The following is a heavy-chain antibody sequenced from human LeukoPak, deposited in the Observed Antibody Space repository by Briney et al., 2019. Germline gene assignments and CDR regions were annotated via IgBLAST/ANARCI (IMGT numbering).Heavy chain of an antibody. CDR3: AKDLLGYCSGGSCYSLGY. V-gene: IGHV3-30*02. CDR2: IRYDGSNK. CDR1: GFTFSSYG. J-gene: IGHJ4*02. Sequence: GGSLRLSCAASGFTFSSYGMHWVRQAPGKGLEWVAFIRYDGSNKYYADSVKGRFTISRDNSKNTLYLQVNSLRAEDTAVYYCAKDLLGYCSGGSCYSLGYWGQGTLVTVSS. D-gene: IGHD2-15*01.